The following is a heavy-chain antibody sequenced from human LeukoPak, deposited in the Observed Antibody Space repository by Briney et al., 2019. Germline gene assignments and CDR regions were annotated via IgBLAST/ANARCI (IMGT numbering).Heavy chain of an antibody. Sequence: GGSLRLSCAASGFTFSDYYMSWIRQAPGKGLEWVSYISSSGSTIYYADSVKGRFTISRDNAKNSLYLQMDSLRAEDTAVYYCARTPDSSGYYLNYWGQGTLVTVSS. CDR3: ARTPDSSGYYLNY. V-gene: IGHV3-11*01. CDR1: GFTFSDYY. D-gene: IGHD3-22*01. CDR2: ISSSGSTI. J-gene: IGHJ4*02.